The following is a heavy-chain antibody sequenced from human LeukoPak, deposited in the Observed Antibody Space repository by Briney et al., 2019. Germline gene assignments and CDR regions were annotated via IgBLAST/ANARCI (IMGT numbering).Heavy chain of an antibody. CDR2: IYYSGST. D-gene: IGHD7-27*01. Sequence: SETLSLTCTVSGGSISSSSYYWGWIRQPPGKGLEWIGSIYYSGSTYYNPSLKSRVTISVDTSKNQFSLKLSSVTAADTAVYYCARLAPWVDYWGQGTLVTVSS. J-gene: IGHJ4*02. CDR1: GGSISSSSYY. V-gene: IGHV4-39*01. CDR3: ARLAPWVDY.